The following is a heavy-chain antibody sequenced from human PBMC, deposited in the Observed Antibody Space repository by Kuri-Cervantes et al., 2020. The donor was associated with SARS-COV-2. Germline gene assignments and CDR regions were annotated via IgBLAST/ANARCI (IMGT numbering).Heavy chain of an antibody. CDR3: ARDPGYDILTGYYFDAFDI. V-gene: IGHV3-48*01. Sequence: GESLKISCAASGSTFSSYSMNWVRQAPGKGLEWVSYISSSSSTIYYADSVKGRFTISRDNAKNSLYLQMNSLRAEDTAVYYCARDPGYDILTGYYFDAFDIWGQGTMVTVSS. CDR2: ISSSSSTI. J-gene: IGHJ3*02. D-gene: IGHD3-9*01. CDR1: GSTFSSYS.